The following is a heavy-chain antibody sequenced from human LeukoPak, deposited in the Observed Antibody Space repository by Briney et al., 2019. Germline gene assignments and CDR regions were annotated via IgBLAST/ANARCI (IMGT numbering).Heavy chain of an antibody. J-gene: IGHJ4*02. V-gene: IGHV3-7*01. D-gene: IGHD5-24*01. CDR3: TRDQM. CDR1: LGSHW. Sequence: EGSLRLSCVGALGSHWMGWVRQAPGKGLEWVANIREDGSQKYYMDSVKGRFTISRDNAKSSLFLQMNNLRVEDTAVYYCTRDQMWGQGTLVTVSS. CDR2: IREDGSQK.